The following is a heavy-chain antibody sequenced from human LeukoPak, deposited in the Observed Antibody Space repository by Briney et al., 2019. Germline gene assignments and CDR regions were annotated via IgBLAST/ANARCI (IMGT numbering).Heavy chain of an antibody. Sequence: SETLSLTCTVSGGSISSYYWSWIRQPPGKGLEWIGYIYTSGSTSYNPSLKSRVTISVDTSKNQFSLKLSSVTAADTAVYYCAGVRSSSPFYYYYYMDVWGKGTTVTVSS. J-gene: IGHJ6*03. CDR3: AGVRSSSPFYYYYYMDV. V-gene: IGHV4-4*09. CDR2: IYTSGST. CDR1: GGSISSYY. D-gene: IGHD6-6*01.